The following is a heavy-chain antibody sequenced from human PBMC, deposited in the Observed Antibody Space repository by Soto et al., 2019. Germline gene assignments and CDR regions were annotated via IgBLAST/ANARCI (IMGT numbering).Heavy chain of an antibody. CDR3: ARDRMNDY. J-gene: IGHJ4*02. CDR1: GYTFTSYY. V-gene: IGHV1-46*01. CDR2: INPSGGST. Sequence: DSVKVSCKASGYTFTSYYMNWVRQAPGQGLEWMGIINPSGGSTTYTQKFQGRVTMTRDTSTSTVYMELSSLRSEDTAVYYCARDRMNDYWGQGTLVPVSP.